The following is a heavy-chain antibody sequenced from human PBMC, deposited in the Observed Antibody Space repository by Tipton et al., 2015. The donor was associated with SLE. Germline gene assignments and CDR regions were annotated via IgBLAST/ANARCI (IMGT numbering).Heavy chain of an antibody. Sequence: TLSLTCTVSGGFISSSSYYWGWIRQPPGKGLEWIGHLYYSGSTNYNPSLKSRVIMSVDTSKNQFSLKLSSVTAADTAVYYCARGRKVLYYHFWSSYFFDIWGQGTMVTVSS. V-gene: IGHV4-61*05. J-gene: IGHJ3*02. CDR2: LYYSGST. D-gene: IGHD3-3*01. CDR3: ARGRKVLYYHFWSSYFFDI. CDR1: GGFISSSSYY.